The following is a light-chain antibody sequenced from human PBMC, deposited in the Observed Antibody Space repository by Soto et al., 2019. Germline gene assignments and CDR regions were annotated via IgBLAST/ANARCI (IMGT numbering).Light chain of an antibody. CDR3: SSYASSSTWV. CDR2: DVT. Sequence: QSASVSGSPGQSITISCTGASGDIGYNYVSWYQHHPGKAPKLMIYDVTNRPSGVSSRFSGSKSGNTASLTISGLQAEDEADYYCSSYASSSTWVFGGGTKLTVL. J-gene: IGLJ3*02. CDR1: SGDIGYNY. V-gene: IGLV2-14*03.